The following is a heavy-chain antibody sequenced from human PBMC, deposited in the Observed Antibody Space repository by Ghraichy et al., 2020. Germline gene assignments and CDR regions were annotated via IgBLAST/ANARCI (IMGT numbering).Heavy chain of an antibody. CDR2: IYNDDRT. J-gene: IGHJ4*02. CDR1: GITVSSND. CDR3: ARDPGYVSGDY. V-gene: IGHV3-53*01. D-gene: IGHD2-2*03. Sequence: GGSLRLSCAASGITVSSNDMSWVRQAPGKGLEWVSVIYNDDRTYYADPVKGRFTISRDSSRSTLYLEMNSLRDEDTAVYYCARDPGYVSGDYWGQGTLVAFS.